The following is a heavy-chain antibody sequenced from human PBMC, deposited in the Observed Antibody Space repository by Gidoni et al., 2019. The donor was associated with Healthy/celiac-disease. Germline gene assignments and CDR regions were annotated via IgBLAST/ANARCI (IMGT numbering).Heavy chain of an antibody. V-gene: IGHV3-30-3*01. CDR1: GFTFSSYA. CDR3: ARDQNTYYDFWSGYYDY. Sequence: QVQLVESGGGVVQPGRSLRLSCAASGFTFSSYAMHWVRQAPGKGLDWVAVISYDGSNKYYADSVKGRFTISRDNSKNTLYLQMNSLRAEDTAVYYCARDQNTYYDFWSGYYDYWGQGTLVTVSS. J-gene: IGHJ4*02. D-gene: IGHD3-3*01. CDR2: ISYDGSNK.